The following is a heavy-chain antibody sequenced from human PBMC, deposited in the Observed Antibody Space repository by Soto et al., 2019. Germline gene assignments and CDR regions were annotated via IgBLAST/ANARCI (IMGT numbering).Heavy chain of an antibody. CDR3: ARLRFATNNYKWFDP. CDR1: GAALNSGNYY. CDR2: IYVTGAV. J-gene: IGHJ5*02. D-gene: IGHD1-20*01. V-gene: IGHV4-31*03. Sequence: PSETLSLTCSVSGAALNSGNYYWSWIRQVPGKGLEWIGHIYVTGAVDYNPSLRDRITISQDTSERQFSLNLRLVTAAGTAVYYCARLRFATNNYKWFDPWGQGTLVTVSS.